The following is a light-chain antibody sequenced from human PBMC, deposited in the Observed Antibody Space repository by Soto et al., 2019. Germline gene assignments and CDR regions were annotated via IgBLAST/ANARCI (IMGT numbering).Light chain of an antibody. V-gene: IGKV1-27*01. CDR2: AAS. Sequence: DIQMTQSPSSLSASVGDRVTITCRATEGISNYLAWYQQKPGKVHRLLIYAASTLQSGVPSRFSGSGSGTDFTLTITSLQSEDVATYYCQKYNSAPFTFGPGTKVDIK. CDR1: EGISNY. CDR3: QKYNSAPFT. J-gene: IGKJ3*01.